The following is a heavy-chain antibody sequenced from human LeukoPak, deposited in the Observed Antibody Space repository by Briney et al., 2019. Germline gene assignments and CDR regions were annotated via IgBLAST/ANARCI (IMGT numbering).Heavy chain of an antibody. V-gene: IGHV3-21*01. D-gene: IGHD2-15*01. Sequence: PGGSLRLSCAASGFTFSNYNMNWVRQAPGAGPEWVSSISSSSTYIYYADSVKGRFTISRDNAKNSLYLQMNSLRDEDTAVYYCAYYCGGTSCFPFWGQGTLVTVSS. CDR1: GFTFSNYN. J-gene: IGHJ4*02. CDR3: AYYCGGTSCFPF. CDR2: ISSSSTYI.